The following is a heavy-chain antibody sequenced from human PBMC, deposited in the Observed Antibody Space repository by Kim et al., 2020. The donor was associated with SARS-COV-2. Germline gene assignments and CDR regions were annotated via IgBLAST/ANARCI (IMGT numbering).Heavy chain of an antibody. CDR1: GGSFSGYY. V-gene: IGHV4-34*01. J-gene: IGHJ4*02. D-gene: IGHD5-12*01. Sequence: SETLSLTCAVYGGSFSGYYWSWIRQPPGKGLEWIGEINHSGSTNYNPSLKSRVTISVDTSKNQFSLKLSSVTAADTAVYYCARRPIVATIPFFFDYWGQGTLVTVSS. CDR3: ARRPIVATIPFFFDY. CDR2: INHSGST.